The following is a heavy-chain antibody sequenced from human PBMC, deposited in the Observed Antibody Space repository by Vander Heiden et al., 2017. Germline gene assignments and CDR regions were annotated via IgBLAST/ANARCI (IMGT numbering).Heavy chain of an antibody. Sequence: EVQLSESGGGLVQPGASLRLSCSDSGYPVSSYAMSWVRQAPGKELEWVSAISGSGGSTYYADSVKGRFTISRDNSKNTLYLQMNSLRAEDTAVYYCAKDQYSSGWYGYWGQGTLVTVSS. V-gene: IGHV3-23*01. J-gene: IGHJ4*02. CDR3: AKDQYSSGWYGY. CDR2: ISGSGGST. CDR1: GYPVSSYA. D-gene: IGHD6-19*01.